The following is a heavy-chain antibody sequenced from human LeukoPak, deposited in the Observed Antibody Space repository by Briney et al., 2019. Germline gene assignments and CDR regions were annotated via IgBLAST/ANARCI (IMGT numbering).Heavy chain of an antibody. CDR3: ARNPNANYDSSGYYYGAAFDI. J-gene: IGHJ3*02. CDR1: GGSFSGYY. CDR2: INHCGST. Sequence: SETLSLTCAVYGGSFSGYYWSWIRQPPGKGLAWIGEINHCGSTNYNPSLKSRVTISVDTSKNQFSLKLSSVTAADTAVYYCARNPNANYDSSGYYYGAAFDIWGQGTMVTVSS. V-gene: IGHV4-34*01. D-gene: IGHD3-22*01.